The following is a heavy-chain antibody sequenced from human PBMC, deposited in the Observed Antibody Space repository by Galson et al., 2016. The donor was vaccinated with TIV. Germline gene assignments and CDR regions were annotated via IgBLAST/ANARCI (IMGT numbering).Heavy chain of an antibody. V-gene: IGHV1-69*13. CDR1: GGTFSSYG. CDR3: ARDKERMINYYYYMDV. CDR2: INPVFGIP. J-gene: IGHJ6*03. Sequence: SVKVSCKASGGTFSSYGISWVRQAPGQGLEWIGGINPVFGIPNYAQKFQGRVTITADESTSTAYMELTSLRSEDTAVYYCARDKERMINYYYYMDVWGKGTTITVSS. D-gene: IGHD3-16*01.